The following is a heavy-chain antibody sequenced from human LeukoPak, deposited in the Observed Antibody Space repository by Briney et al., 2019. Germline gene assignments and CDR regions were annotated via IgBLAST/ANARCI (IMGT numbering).Heavy chain of an antibody. D-gene: IGHD5-18*01. Sequence: GGSLRLSCAASGFTFSSYAMSWVRQAPGKGLEWVSAISGSGGSTYYADSVKGRFTISRDNSKNTLYLQMNSLRAEDTAVYYYAKDVKYSYGYYFDYWGQGTLVTVSS. CDR3: AKDVKYSYGYYFDY. CDR2: ISGSGGST. J-gene: IGHJ4*02. CDR1: GFTFSSYA. V-gene: IGHV3-23*01.